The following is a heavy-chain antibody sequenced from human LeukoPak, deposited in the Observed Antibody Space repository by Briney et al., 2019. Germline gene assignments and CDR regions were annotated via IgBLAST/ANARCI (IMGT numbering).Heavy chain of an antibody. CDR2: IYHSGST. Sequence: SETLSLTCAVSGGSISSSNWWSWVRQPPGKGLEWIGEIYHSGSTYYNPSLKSRVTISVDRSKNQFSLKLSSVTAADTAVYYCARESVGSTFDYWGQGTLVTVSS. V-gene: IGHV4-4*02. J-gene: IGHJ4*02. D-gene: IGHD5/OR15-5a*01. CDR1: GGSISSSNW. CDR3: ARESVGSTFDY.